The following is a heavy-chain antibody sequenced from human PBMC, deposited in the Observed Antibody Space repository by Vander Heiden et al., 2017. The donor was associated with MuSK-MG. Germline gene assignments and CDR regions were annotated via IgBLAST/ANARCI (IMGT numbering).Heavy chain of an antibody. CDR3: ANYGQSGLPSDN. CDR1: GFTFSSLP. V-gene: IGHV3-23*01. CDR2: ISGSSTNR. D-gene: IGHD3-10*01. Sequence: EVQLSESWGELVRLRGSMRRYCADSGFTFSSLPMLWDRQAPGKGLEWVSVISGSSTNRQNTDAVKGRLTISRENSKTTRFLKMEGVRADETAVYYSANYGQSGLPSDNWGQGTIVTVFS. J-gene: IGHJ4*02.